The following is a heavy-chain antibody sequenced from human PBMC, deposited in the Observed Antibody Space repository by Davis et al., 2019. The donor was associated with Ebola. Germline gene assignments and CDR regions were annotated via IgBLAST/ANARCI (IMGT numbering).Heavy chain of an antibody. CDR1: GFTFSSYG. V-gene: IGHV3-21*04. J-gene: IGHJ4*02. Sequence: GESLKISCAASGFTFSSYGMHWVRQAPGKGLEWVSFISTSGNHINYADSVKGRFTISRDNSKNTLYLQMNSLRAEDTAVYYCAKVRVVDTAMVFDYWGQGTLVTVSS. CDR2: ISTSGNHI. CDR3: AKVRVVDTAMVFDY. D-gene: IGHD5-18*01.